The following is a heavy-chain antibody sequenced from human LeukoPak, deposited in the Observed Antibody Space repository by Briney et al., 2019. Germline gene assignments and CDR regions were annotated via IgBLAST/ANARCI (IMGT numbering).Heavy chain of an antibody. CDR2: ISSSSSYI. CDR1: GFTFSSYS. V-gene: IGHV3-21*01. J-gene: IGHJ3*02. D-gene: IGHD1-20*01. CDR3: ARSMVTGTHGYAFDI. Sequence: GGSLRLSCAASGFTFSSYSMNWVRQAPGKGLEWVSSISSSSSYIYYADSVKGRFTISRDNAKNSLYLQMNSLRAEDTAVYYCARSMVTGTHGYAFDIWGQGTMVTVSS.